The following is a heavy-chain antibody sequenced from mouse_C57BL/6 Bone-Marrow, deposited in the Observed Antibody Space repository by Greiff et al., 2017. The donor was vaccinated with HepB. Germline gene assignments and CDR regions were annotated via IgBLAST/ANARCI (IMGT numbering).Heavy chain of an antibody. Sequence: VQLKESGGGLVKPGGSLKLSCAASGFTFSSYAMSWVRQTPEKRLEWVATISDGGSYTYYPDNVKGRFTISRDNAKNNLYLQMSHLKSEDTAMYYCARGGGYYQGFAYWGQGTLVTVSA. V-gene: IGHV5-4*01. CDR1: GFTFSSYA. D-gene: IGHD2-3*01. CDR3: ARGGGYYQGFAY. CDR2: ISDGGSYT. J-gene: IGHJ3*01.